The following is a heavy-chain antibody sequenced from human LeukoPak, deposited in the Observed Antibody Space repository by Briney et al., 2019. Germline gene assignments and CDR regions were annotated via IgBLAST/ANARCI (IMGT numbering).Heavy chain of an antibody. CDR1: GFTFSHNY. Sequence: GGSLRLSCAASGFTFSHNYMNWVREAPGKGLEGVSAIIGSGDRTYYADSVKGRFTISRDNSKNSLFIQMNSLRAEDTAIYYSARFASATYCGADCYFYYFDNWGQGTLVTVSS. CDR2: IIGSGDRT. V-gene: IGHV3-69-1*02. D-gene: IGHD2-21*02. CDR3: ARFASATYCGADCYFYYFDN. J-gene: IGHJ4*02.